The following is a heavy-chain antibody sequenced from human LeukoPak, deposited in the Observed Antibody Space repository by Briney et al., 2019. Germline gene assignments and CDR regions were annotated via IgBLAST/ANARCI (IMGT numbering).Heavy chain of an antibody. CDR3: ARDFAWGSGGAPIDDNWLDP. CDR1: GYIFSNYG. D-gene: IGHD7-27*01. CDR2: NSSAGNT. J-gene: IGHJ5*02. Sequence: RRASMKVSCKASGYIFSNYGISWVRQAPGHGLEWMGWNSSAGNTNYAPKFQDRATMTTDTSTSTAYIELRSLRFDDTAVYYCARDFAWGSGGAPIDDNWLDPWGQGTLVTVSS. V-gene: IGHV1-18*01.